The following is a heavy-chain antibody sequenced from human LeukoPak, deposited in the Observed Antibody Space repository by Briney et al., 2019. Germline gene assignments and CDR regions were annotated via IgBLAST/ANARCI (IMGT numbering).Heavy chain of an antibody. CDR3: ARSDGYGLVGI. V-gene: IGHV4-61*02. CDR1: GGSISSGSYY. CDR2: IYTSGST. J-gene: IGHJ3*02. Sequence: SQTLSLTCTVSGGSISSGSYYWSWIRQPAGKGLEWIVRIYTSGSTNYNPSLKSRVTISVETSKNQFSLKLSSVTAADTAVYYCARSDGYGLVGIWGQGTMVTVSS. D-gene: IGHD5-18*01.